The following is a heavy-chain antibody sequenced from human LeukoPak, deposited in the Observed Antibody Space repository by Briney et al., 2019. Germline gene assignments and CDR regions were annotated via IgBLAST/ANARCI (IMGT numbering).Heavy chain of an antibody. V-gene: IGHV3-23*01. CDR1: GFTLSSYA. Sequence: TGGSLRLSCAASGFTLSSYAMSWVRQAPGKVLEWVSAISGSGGSTYYADSVKGRFTISRDNSKNTLYLQMNSLRAEDTAVYYCAKDGGGYCSGGSCIGWGQGTLVTVSS. CDR3: AKDGGGYCSGGSCIG. J-gene: IGHJ4*02. D-gene: IGHD2-15*01. CDR2: ISGSGGST.